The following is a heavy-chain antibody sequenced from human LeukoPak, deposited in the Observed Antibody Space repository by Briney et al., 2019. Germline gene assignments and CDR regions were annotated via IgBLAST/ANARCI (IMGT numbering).Heavy chain of an antibody. D-gene: IGHD4-17*01. CDR3: ASFPSGDSQGY. CDR1: GYSISSGYY. Sequence: SETLSVTCTVSGYSISSGYYWGWIRQPPGKGLEWIGSIYHSGSTNYNPSLKSRVTISVDTSKNQFSLKLSSVTAADTAVYYCASFPSGDSQGYWGQGTLVTVSS. CDR2: IYHSGST. V-gene: IGHV4-38-2*02. J-gene: IGHJ4*02.